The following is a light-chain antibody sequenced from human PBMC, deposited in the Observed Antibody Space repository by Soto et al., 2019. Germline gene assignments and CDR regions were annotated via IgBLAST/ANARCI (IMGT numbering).Light chain of an antibody. CDR2: DAS. J-gene: IGKJ4*01. Sequence: EIVLTQSPGTLSLSPGERATLSCRASQSVSSNYLVWYQQKPGQAPRLLVFDASNRATGIPDRFSGSGSGTEFPLTISGLEPEDFAVYYCQQYGSSPLSFGGGTKVEIK. CDR3: QQYGSSPLS. CDR1: QSVSSNY. V-gene: IGKV3-20*01.